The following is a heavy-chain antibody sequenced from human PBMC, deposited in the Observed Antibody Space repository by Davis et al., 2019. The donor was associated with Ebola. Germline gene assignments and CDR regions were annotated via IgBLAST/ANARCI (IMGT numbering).Heavy chain of an antibody. Sequence: ASVQVSCKVSGYTLTELSMHWVRQAPGKGLEWMGGFDPEDGETIYAQKFQGRVTMTEDTSTDTAYMELSSLRSEDTAVYYCATDRLRVGITIFGVPDYWGQGTLVTVSS. D-gene: IGHD3-3*01. CDR1: GYTLTELS. V-gene: IGHV1-24*01. CDR3: ATDRLRVGITIFGVPDY. CDR2: FDPEDGET. J-gene: IGHJ4*02.